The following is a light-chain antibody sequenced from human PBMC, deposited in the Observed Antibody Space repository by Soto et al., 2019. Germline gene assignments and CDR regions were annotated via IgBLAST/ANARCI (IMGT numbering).Light chain of an antibody. V-gene: IGKV1-39*01. CDR1: QSISTY. CDR2: AAI. Sequence: DIQMTQSPSSLSASVGDRVTITCRASQSISTYLNWYQQIPGKAPKLLIYAAISLQSGVPSRFSGSGSGTDFTLTINSLQPEDVATYYCQQSYSTPWTFGQGTKVDIK. J-gene: IGKJ1*01. CDR3: QQSYSTPWT.